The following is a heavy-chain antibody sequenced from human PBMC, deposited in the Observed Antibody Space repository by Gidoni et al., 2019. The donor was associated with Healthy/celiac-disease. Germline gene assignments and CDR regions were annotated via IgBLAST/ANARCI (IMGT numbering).Heavy chain of an antibody. J-gene: IGHJ4*02. CDR2: MNPNSGNT. CDR1: GYTFTSYD. CDR3: ARGEQLNFMYYYDSSGYYYDY. Sequence: QVQLVQSGAEVKKPGASVKVSCKASGYTFTSYDINWVRQATGQGLEWMGWMNPNSGNTGYAQKFQGRVTMTRNTSISTAYMELSSLRSEDTAVYYCARGEQLNFMYYYDSSGYYYDYWGQGTLVTVSS. V-gene: IGHV1-8*01. D-gene: IGHD3-22*01.